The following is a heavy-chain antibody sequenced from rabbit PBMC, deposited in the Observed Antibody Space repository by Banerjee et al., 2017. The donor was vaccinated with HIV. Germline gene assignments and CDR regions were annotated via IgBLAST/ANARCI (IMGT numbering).Heavy chain of an antibody. CDR2: IYTGDGST. CDR1: GFSFSSGYW. D-gene: IGHD6-1*01. J-gene: IGHJ4*01. CDR3: ARDWRNNDGYIFQL. Sequence: QEQLEESGGGLVQPEGSLTLTCKASGFSFSSGYWIYWVRQAPGKGLEWIACIYTGDGSTYYASWVNGRFSISKTSSTTVTLQMTSLTAADTATYFCARDWRNNDGYIFQLWGPGTLVTVS. V-gene: IGHV1S45*01.